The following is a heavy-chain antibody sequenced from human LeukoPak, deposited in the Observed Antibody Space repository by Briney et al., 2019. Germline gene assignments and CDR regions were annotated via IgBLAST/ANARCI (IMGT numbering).Heavy chain of an antibody. V-gene: IGHV3-7*01. Sequence: RGSLRLSCAASGFIFSNYWMTWVRQTPGKGLEFVANIKEDGSEIFYLDSVKGRFTISRDNTRNSLFLQMYSLRAEDTAVYFCAREDGYCSGGNCYSYFDSWGQGTLVTVSS. CDR3: AREDGYCSGGNCYSYFDS. D-gene: IGHD2-15*01. CDR1: GFIFSNYW. J-gene: IGHJ4*02. CDR2: IKEDGSEI.